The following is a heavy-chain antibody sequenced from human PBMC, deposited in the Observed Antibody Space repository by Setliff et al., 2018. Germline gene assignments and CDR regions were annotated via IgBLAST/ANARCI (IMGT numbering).Heavy chain of an antibody. CDR2: FHTSGST. V-gene: IGHV4-4*07. Sequence: SETLSLTCSVSGDSMSFSYWSWIRQPPGKGLEWIGRFHTSGSTTYNPSLKSRVTILVDTSKNQFSLELTSVTAADTAVYYCARDIGYTYGVDYWGQGVLVTVSS. J-gene: IGHJ4*02. CDR3: ARDIGYTYGVDY. CDR1: GDSMSFSY. D-gene: IGHD5-18*01.